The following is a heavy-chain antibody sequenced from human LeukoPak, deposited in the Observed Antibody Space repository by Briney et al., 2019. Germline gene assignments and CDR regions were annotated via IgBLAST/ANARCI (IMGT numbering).Heavy chain of an antibody. CDR1: GFTFSSYN. D-gene: IGHD6-6*01. V-gene: IGHV3-30-3*01. Sequence: GGSLRLSCAASGFTFSSYNIHWVRQAPGKGLEWVAVISYDGNNKFYADSVKGRFTISRDNSKNTVYLEMNSLRGDDTAVYYCAREDSTSQYDSWGQGTLVTVSS. CDR3: AREDSTSQYDS. CDR2: ISYDGNNK. J-gene: IGHJ4*02.